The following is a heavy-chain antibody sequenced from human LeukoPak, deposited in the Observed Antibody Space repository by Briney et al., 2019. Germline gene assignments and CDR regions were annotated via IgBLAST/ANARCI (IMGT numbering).Heavy chain of an antibody. Sequence: NPSETLSLTCTVSGGSISSYYWSWIRQPPGKGLEWIGYIYYSGSTNYNPSLKSRVTISVDTSKNQFSLKLSSVTAADTAVYYCVTSGMGGGSWFDPWGQGTLVTVSS. D-gene: IGHD3-16*01. J-gene: IGHJ5*02. V-gene: IGHV4-59*01. CDR3: VTSGMGGGSWFDP. CDR2: IYYSGST. CDR1: GGSISSYY.